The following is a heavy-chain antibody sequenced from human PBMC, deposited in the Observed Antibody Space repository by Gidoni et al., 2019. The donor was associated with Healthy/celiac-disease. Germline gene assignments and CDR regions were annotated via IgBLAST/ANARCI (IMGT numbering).Heavy chain of an antibody. CDR3: AKKDMRSHWYFDL. D-gene: IGHD2-15*01. V-gene: IGHV3-9*01. CDR2: ISWNSGSI. CDR1: GITFEDCA. J-gene: IGHJ2*01. Sequence: EVQPVEPGGGLVQPGRSLSLSCAAYGITFEDCAMHWVRQAPGKGLELVSGISWNSGSIGYADSVKGRFTISRDNAKNSLYLQMNSLRAEYTALYYCAKKDMRSHWYFDLWGRGTLVTVAS.